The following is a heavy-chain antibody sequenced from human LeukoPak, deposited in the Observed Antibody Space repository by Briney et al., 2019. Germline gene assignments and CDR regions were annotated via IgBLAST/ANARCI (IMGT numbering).Heavy chain of an antibody. CDR2: IYTSGST. Sequence: SETLSLTCTVSGGSISSYYWSWIRQPAGKGLEWIGRIYTSGSTNYNPSLKSRVTMSVDTSKNQFSLKLSSVTAADTAVYYCTRGAVAGHYYYYYGMDVWGQGTTVTVSS. V-gene: IGHV4-4*07. CDR1: GGSISSYY. D-gene: IGHD6-19*01. J-gene: IGHJ6*02. CDR3: TRGAVAGHYYYYYGMDV.